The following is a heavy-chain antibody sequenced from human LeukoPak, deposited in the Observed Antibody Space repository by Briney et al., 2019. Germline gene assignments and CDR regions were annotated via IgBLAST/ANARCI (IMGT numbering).Heavy chain of an antibody. V-gene: IGHV4-39*01. CDR1: DGSIRSSNYY. J-gene: IGHJ4*02. CDR2: IYHSGST. D-gene: IGHD2-15*01. Sequence: SETLSLTCTVSDGSIRSSNYYWGWIRQPPGKGLEWIGTIYHSGSTYLNPSLKSRVTISLDTSMRQFFLKLSAVTAADTAIYYCARLGVVVAATAAEYWGQGTLVTVSS. CDR3: ARLGVVVAATAAEY.